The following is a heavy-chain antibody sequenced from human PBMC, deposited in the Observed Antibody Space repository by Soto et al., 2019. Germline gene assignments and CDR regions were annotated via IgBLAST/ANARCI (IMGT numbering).Heavy chain of an antibody. V-gene: IGHV3-23*01. Sequence: GGSLRLSCAASGFTFSSYAMSWVRQAPGKGLEWVSAISGSGGSTYYADSVKGRFTISRDNSKNTLYLQMNSLRAEDTAVYYCATLIAAAGLYYYYGMDVWGQGTKVTVSS. D-gene: IGHD6-13*01. CDR1: GFTFSSYA. J-gene: IGHJ6*02. CDR2: ISGSGGST. CDR3: ATLIAAAGLYYYYGMDV.